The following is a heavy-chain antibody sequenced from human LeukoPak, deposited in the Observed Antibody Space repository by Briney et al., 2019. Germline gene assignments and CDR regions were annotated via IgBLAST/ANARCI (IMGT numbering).Heavy chain of an antibody. J-gene: IGHJ4*02. CDR2: ISSSSSYI. CDR3: AKDRADSIAVAGTTFDY. D-gene: IGHD6-19*01. Sequence: GGSLRLSCAASGFTFSSYSMNWVRQAPGKGLEWVSSISSSSSYIYYADSVKGRFTISRDNAKNSLYLQMNSLRAEDTAVYYCAKDRADSIAVAGTTFDYWGQGTLVTVPS. V-gene: IGHV3-21*04. CDR1: GFTFSSYS.